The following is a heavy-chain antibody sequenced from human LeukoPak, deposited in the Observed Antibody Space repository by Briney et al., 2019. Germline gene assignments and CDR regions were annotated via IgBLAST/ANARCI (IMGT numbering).Heavy chain of an antibody. CDR3: ARMGSDFYGFHDY. CDR1: GFTFSNYW. D-gene: IGHD4-17*01. CDR2: IKEDGSEA. J-gene: IGHJ4*02. Sequence: LPGGSLRLSCAASGFTFSNYWMSWVRQVPGKGPEWMGNIKEDGSEAYYVDSVKGRFTISRDNAQNSLFLQMNSLRAEDTAVYYCARMGSDFYGFHDYWGPGTLVTVSS. V-gene: IGHV3-7*01.